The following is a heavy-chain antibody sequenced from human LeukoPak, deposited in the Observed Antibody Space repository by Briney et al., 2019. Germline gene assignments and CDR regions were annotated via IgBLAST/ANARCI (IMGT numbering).Heavy chain of an antibody. CDR3: ARDLPPLTLPTVPTNWFDP. V-gene: IGHV4-4*07. Sequence: SETLSLTCTVSGGSISSYYWSWIRQPAGKGLEWIGRIYTSGSTNYNPSLKSRVTMSVDTSKNQFSLKLSSVTAADTAVYYCARDLPPLTLPTVPTNWFDPWGQGTLVTVSS. CDR2: IYTSGST. D-gene: IGHD2-2*01. CDR1: GGSISSYY. J-gene: IGHJ5*02.